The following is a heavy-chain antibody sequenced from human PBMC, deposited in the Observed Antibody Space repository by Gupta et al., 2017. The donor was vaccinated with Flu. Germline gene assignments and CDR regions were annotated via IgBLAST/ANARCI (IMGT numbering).Heavy chain of an antibody. CDR1: GGTFSSYT. Sequence: QVQLVQSGAEVKKPGSSVKVSCKASGGTFSSYTISWVRQAPGQGLEWMGRIIPILGIANYAQKFQGRVTITADKSTSTAYMELSSLRSEDTAVYYCARSSWQDDGPYFQHWGQGTLVTVSS. D-gene: IGHD6-13*01. CDR3: ARSSWQDDGPYFQH. V-gene: IGHV1-69*02. CDR2: IIPILGIA. J-gene: IGHJ1*01.